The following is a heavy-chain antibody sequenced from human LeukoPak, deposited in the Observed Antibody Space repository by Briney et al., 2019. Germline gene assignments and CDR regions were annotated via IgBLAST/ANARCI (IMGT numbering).Heavy chain of an antibody. V-gene: IGHV3-21*01. D-gene: IGHD3-10*01. CDR3: ARDAGSGSYYIEY. J-gene: IGHJ4*02. Sequence: GGSLRLSCAASGFTFSCCSMSWVRQAPGKGLEWVSSISTSSTYIYYADSVKGRFTISRDNAKNSLYLQMNSLRAKDTAVYYCARDAGSGSYYIEYWGQGTLVTVSS. CDR1: GFTFSCCS. CDR2: ISTSSTYI.